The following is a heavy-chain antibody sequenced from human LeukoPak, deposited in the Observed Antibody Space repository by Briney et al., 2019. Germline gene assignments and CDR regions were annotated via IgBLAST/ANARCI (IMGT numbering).Heavy chain of an antibody. CDR1: GFTFSSYS. Sequence: PGGSLRLSCAASGFTFSSYSMNWGRQAPGKGLEWVSYISSSSSTIYYADSVKGRFTISRDNAKNSLYLQMNSLRAEDTAVYYCARASYYDSSGSDYWGQGTLVTVSS. CDR3: ARASYYDSSGSDY. D-gene: IGHD3-22*01. CDR2: ISSSSSTI. V-gene: IGHV3-48*01. J-gene: IGHJ4*02.